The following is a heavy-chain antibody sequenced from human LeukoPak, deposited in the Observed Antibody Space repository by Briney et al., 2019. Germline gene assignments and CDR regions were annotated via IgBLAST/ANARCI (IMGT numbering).Heavy chain of an antibody. D-gene: IGHD3-22*01. J-gene: IGHJ4*02. CDR3: ARVGGDDSTGHYSVDY. Sequence: PSETLSLTCAVSGYSITNNYWWGRIRQTPGRGLEWIGSLHHSGSTSYNPSLKSRVTISVDTSKNQFSLRLSSVTAADTAVYYCARVGGDDSTGHYSVDYWGQGTLVTVSS. CDR1: GYSITNNYW. V-gene: IGHV4-38-2*01. CDR2: LHHSGST.